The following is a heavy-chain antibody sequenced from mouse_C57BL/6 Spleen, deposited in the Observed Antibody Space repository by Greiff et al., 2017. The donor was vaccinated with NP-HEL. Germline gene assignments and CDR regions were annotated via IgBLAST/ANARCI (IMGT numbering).Heavy chain of an antibody. Sequence: VQLQQSGAELVRPGTSVKVSCKASGYAFTNYLIEWVKQRPGQGLEWIGVINPGSGGTNYNEKFKGKATLTADKSSSTAYMQLSSLTSEDSAVYFCARGDGSSPMDYWGQGTSVTVSS. V-gene: IGHV1-54*01. CDR3: ARGDGSSPMDY. D-gene: IGHD1-1*01. CDR1: GYAFTNYL. J-gene: IGHJ4*01. CDR2: INPGSGGT.